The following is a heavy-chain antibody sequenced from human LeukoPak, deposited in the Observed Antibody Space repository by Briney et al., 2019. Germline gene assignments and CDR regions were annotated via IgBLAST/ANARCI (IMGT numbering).Heavy chain of an antibody. Sequence: SETLSLTCTVSGGSIITYYWSWIRQPPGKGLEWIGYIYYSGSTNYNPSLKSRVTISVDTSKNQFSLKLISVTAADTAVYYCARDYLAAAGTHYYYGMDVWGQGTTVTVSS. J-gene: IGHJ6*02. CDR2: IYYSGST. CDR3: ARDYLAAAGTHYYYGMDV. V-gene: IGHV4-59*12. CDR1: GGSIITYY. D-gene: IGHD6-13*01.